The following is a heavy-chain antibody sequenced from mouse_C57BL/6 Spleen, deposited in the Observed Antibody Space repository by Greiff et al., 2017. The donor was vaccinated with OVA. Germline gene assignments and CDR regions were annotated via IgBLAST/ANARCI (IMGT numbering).Heavy chain of an antibody. V-gene: IGHV1-59*01. J-gene: IGHJ4*01. CDR3: ARKITTIYAMDY. D-gene: IGHD1-1*01. CDR1: GYTFTSYW. Sequence: QVQLQQPGAELVRPGTSVKLSCKASGYTFTSYWMHWVKQRPGQGLEWIGVIDPSDSYTNYNQKFKGKATLTVDTSSSTAYMQLSSLTSEDSAVYYCARKITTIYAMDYWGQGTSVTVSS. CDR2: IDPSDSYT.